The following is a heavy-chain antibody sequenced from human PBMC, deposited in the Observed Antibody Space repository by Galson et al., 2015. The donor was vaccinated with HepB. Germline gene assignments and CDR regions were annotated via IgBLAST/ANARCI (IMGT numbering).Heavy chain of an antibody. CDR1: GGSIGYHY. CDR2: IYCGGNT. Sequence: ATLSLTCTVSGGSIGYHYWSWRRQSPGKGLEWIGYIYCGGNTNYNHSLKGRVTISVDTSKNQFSLKLRSVTAADTAVYYCATNYRLVNKENYYGLDVWGQGTTVTVSS. J-gene: IGHJ6*02. D-gene: IGHD3-9*01. V-gene: IGHV4-59*11. CDR3: ATNYRLVNKENYYGLDV.